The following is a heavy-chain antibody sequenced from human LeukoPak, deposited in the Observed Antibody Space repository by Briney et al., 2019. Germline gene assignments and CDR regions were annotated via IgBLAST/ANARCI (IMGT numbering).Heavy chain of an antibody. V-gene: IGHV3-48*01. Sequence: GGSLRLSCAASGFTLSSYSMNWVRQAPGKGLEWVSYISSYSSTRYYADSVKGRFTISRDNSKNTLYLQMNSLRAEDTAVYYCARPEYSYGIGSADYWGQGTLVTVSS. J-gene: IGHJ4*02. D-gene: IGHD5-18*01. CDR1: GFTLSSYS. CDR2: ISSYSSTR. CDR3: ARPEYSYGIGSADY.